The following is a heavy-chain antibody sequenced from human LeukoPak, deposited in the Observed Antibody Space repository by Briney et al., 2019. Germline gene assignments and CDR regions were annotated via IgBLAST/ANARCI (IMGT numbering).Heavy chain of an antibody. V-gene: IGHV1-2*02. CDR2: INPNSGGT. CDR1: GYSFTDKY. CDR3: TRAGGRSWFDP. J-gene: IGHJ5*02. Sequence: ASVKVSCKASGYSFTDKYMHWVRQAPGQGLEWMGWINPNSGGTNYAQKFQGRVTMTTDTSMSTAYMELSRLTSDDTAVYYCTRAGGRSWFDPWGQGTLVTVSS.